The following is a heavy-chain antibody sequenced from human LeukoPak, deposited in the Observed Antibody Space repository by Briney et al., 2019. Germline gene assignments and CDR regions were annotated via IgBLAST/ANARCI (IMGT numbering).Heavy chain of an antibody. CDR3: ARGMGTTTFADFDY. D-gene: IGHD1/OR15-1a*01. CDR1: GYTFTNYG. Sequence: ASVKVSCKASGYTFTNYGVSWVRQAPGQGLEWMGWISARNGNTNYAQNLQGRVSMTTDSSTSTAYMEQRSLRADDTAVYYCARGMGTTTFADFDYWGQGTLVTVSS. V-gene: IGHV1-18*01. CDR2: ISARNGNT. J-gene: IGHJ4*02.